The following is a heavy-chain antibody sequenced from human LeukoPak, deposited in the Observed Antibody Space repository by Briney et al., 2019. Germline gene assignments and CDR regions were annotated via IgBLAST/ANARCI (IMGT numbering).Heavy chain of an antibody. CDR1: GGTFSSYA. Sequence: ASVKVSCKASGGTFSSYAISWVRQAPGQGLEWMGRIIPILGIANYAQKFQGRVTITADKSTSTAYMELSSLRSEDTAVYYCARVSFYDSSGYYQYYLDYWGQGTLVTVSS. CDR2: IIPILGIA. D-gene: IGHD3-22*01. CDR3: ARVSFYDSSGYYQYYLDY. V-gene: IGHV1-69*04. J-gene: IGHJ4*02.